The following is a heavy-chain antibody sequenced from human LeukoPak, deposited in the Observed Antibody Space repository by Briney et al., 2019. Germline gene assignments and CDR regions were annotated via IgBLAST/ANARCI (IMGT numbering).Heavy chain of an antibody. J-gene: IGHJ5*02. CDR2: IYSSGST. V-gene: IGHV4-4*07. CDR1: GGSISSYY. CDR3: ARDFPSYGDHNWFDP. D-gene: IGHD4-17*01. Sequence: SETLSLTCTVSGGSISSYYWSWIRQPAGKGLEWIGRIYSSGSTNYNPSLKSRVTMSVDTSKNQFSLKLSSVTAADTAVYYCARDFPSYGDHNWFDPWGQGTLVTVSS.